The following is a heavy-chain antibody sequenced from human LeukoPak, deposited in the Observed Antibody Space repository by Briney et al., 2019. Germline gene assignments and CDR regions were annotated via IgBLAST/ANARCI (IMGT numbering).Heavy chain of an antibody. Sequence: SVKVSCKASGGTFSSYAISWVRQAPGQGLEWMGGVMPNSGTATSAQKVQGRVTITTDESTSTGYMELSSLRSEDTAVYYCARSDFWSGYSLRYMDVWGKGTTVTVSS. CDR1: GGTFSSYA. CDR2: VMPNSGTA. CDR3: ARSDFWSGYSLRYMDV. J-gene: IGHJ6*03. D-gene: IGHD3-3*01. V-gene: IGHV1-69*05.